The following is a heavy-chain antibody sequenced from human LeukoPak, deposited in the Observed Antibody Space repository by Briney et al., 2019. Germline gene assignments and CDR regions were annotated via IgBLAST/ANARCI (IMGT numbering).Heavy chain of an antibody. Sequence: GGSLRLSCAASGFTFSSYETNWVRQAPGKGLEWVSYISSSGNTIYYADSVKGRFTVSRDNAKNSLYLQMDSLRAEDTAVYYCARGANYVILTGYLDYWGQGTLVTVSS. CDR1: GFTFSSYE. V-gene: IGHV3-48*03. J-gene: IGHJ4*02. CDR3: ARGANYVILTGYLDY. CDR2: ISSSGNTI. D-gene: IGHD3-9*01.